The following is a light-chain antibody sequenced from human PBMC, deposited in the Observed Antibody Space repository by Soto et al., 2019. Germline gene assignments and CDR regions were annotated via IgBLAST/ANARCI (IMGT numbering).Light chain of an antibody. CDR2: DAS. CDR1: QSISSW. Sequence: DIQMTQSPSTLSASVGDRVTITCRASQSISSWLAWYQQKPGKAPKVLIYDASSLESGVPSRFSGSGSGTEFTLPISCLQPDDFATYYCQQHNSYSTFGQGPKV. CDR3: QQHNSYST. V-gene: IGKV1-5*01. J-gene: IGKJ1*01.